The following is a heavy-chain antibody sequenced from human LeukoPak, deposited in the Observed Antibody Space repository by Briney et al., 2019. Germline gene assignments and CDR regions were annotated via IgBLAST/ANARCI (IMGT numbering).Heavy chain of an antibody. CDR2: ISGSGGST. D-gene: IGHD3-10*01. J-gene: IGHJ5*01. Sequence: GGSLRLSCATSGFIFSNYAMSWVRQAPGKGLEWVSGISGSGGSTYYAGSVKGRFSISRDTSKSTLYLQMNSLRAEDTAVYYCAKALSTYFYGSGSGAGWFDSWGQGTLVTVSS. V-gene: IGHV3-23*01. CDR3: AKALSTYFYGSGSGAGWFDS. CDR1: GFIFSNYA.